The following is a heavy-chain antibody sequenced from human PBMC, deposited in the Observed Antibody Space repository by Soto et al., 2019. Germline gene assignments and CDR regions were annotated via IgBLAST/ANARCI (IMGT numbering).Heavy chain of an antibody. CDR1: GGSLSSGGYY. V-gene: IGHV4-31*03. J-gene: IGHJ4*02. CDR2: IYYSGST. D-gene: IGHD5-12*01. CDR3: ARDSSGYDSAYYFDY. Sequence: TLSLTCTVSGGSLSSGGYYWSWIRQHPGKGLEWIGYIYYSGSTYYNPSLKSRVTISVDTSKNQFSLKLSSVTAADTAVYYCARDSSGYDSAYYFDYWGQGTLVTVSS.